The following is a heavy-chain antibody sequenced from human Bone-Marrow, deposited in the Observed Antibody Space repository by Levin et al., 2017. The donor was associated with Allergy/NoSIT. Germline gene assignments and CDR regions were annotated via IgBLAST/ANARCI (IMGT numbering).Heavy chain of an antibody. CDR2: IKSKTDGGTT. Sequence: NPGGSLRLSCAASGFTFSNAWMSWVRQAPGKGLEWVGRIKSKTDGGTTDYAAPVKGRFTISRDDSKNTLYLQMNSLKTEDTAVYYCTTEFGGYYGSGSYYYSSFVGISYYYYGMDGWGQGTTVTVSS. CDR1: GFTFSNAW. CDR3: TTEFGGYYGSGSYYYSSFVGISYYYYGMDG. J-gene: IGHJ6*02. D-gene: IGHD3-10*01. V-gene: IGHV3-15*01.